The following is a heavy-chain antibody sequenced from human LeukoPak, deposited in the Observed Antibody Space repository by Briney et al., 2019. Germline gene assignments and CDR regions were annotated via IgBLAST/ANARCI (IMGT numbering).Heavy chain of an antibody. CDR1: GFTFSSYG. Sequence: GGSLRLSCAASGFTFSSYGMSWVRQAPGKGLEWVSAISGSGGSTNYADSVKGRFTISRDNAKNSLYLQMNSLRAEDTAVYYCARGRAGGWFDPWGQGTLVTVSS. CDR2: ISGSGGST. D-gene: IGHD1-14*01. CDR3: ARGRAGGWFDP. J-gene: IGHJ5*02. V-gene: IGHV3-23*01.